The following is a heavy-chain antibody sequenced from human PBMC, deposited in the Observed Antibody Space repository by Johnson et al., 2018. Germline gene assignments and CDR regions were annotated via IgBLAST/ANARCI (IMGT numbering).Heavy chain of an antibody. V-gene: IGHV3-11*01. CDR2: SSRAGPI. Sequence: QVQLVESGGALVEPGGSLRLSCAASGFTLSDYYLSWIRQAPGQGLDWVSYSSRAGPIYYGDSVRGRFTISRDNAKDSLYRQMNNRRAEDTAVYGCAVWSGDSRDLEHWGQGTLVTVSS. CDR1: GFTLSDYY. CDR3: AVWSGDSRDLEH. D-gene: IGHD3-3*01. J-gene: IGHJ1*01.